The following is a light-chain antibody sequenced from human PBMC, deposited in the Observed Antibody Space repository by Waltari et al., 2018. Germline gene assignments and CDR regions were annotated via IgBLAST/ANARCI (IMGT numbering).Light chain of an antibody. J-gene: IGLJ3*02. CDR2: GNN. Sequence: QSVLTQPPSASGTPGQRVTISCSGSSSNIGSNTVNWYQHLPGTAPKLLIYGNNPRPSGVPDRFSGSKSGTSASLAISGLQSEDEADYYCATWDDSLNAWMFGGGTKLTAL. CDR3: ATWDDSLNAWM. V-gene: IGLV1-44*01. CDR1: SSNIGSNT.